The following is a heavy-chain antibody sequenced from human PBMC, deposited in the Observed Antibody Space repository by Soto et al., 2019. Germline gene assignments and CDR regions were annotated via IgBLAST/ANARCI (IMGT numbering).Heavy chain of an antibody. CDR2: ISFDGTKK. V-gene: IGHV3-30-3*01. J-gene: IGHJ6*02. CDR3: AREDDYGYRYINYGLDV. Sequence: QAHLVESGGGVVQPGRSLRLSCAASGFTFNIYALHWVRQAPGKGLEWVAVISFDGTKKYYSDSVKGRFTISRDNLKNTLYLQMNNLRVEDAALYFCAREDDYGYRYINYGLDVWGQGTMVTVSS. CDR1: GFTFNIYA. D-gene: IGHD4-17*01.